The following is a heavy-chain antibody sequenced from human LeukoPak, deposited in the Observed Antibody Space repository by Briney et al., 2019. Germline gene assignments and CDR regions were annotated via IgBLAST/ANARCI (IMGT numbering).Heavy chain of an antibody. D-gene: IGHD2/OR15-2a*01. V-gene: IGHV4-38-2*02. Sequence: PSETLSLTCIVSDYSIRSGFYWGWIRQSPEKGLEWIGNIFHDGATYYNPSLKSRVTISVDMSKNQFSLKLTSVTAADTAVYFCAREASYCNSISCYLGGLDVWGQGTTVTVSS. CDR1: DYSIRSGFY. CDR2: IFHDGAT. J-gene: IGHJ6*02. CDR3: AREASYCNSISCYLGGLDV.